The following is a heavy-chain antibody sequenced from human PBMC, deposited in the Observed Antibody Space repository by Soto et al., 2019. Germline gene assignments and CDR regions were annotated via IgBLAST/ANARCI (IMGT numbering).Heavy chain of an antibody. V-gene: IGHV1-2*02. CDR2: INPNSGGT. J-gene: IGHJ4*02. CDR1: GYTFTGYD. D-gene: IGHD3-22*01. Sequence: DSVKVSCQASGYTFTGYDMHWVRQAPGQGLEWMGWINPNSGGTNYAQKFQGRVTMTRDTSISTAYMELSRLRSDDTSVYDCARVLHDRYKYDSSGYLDDWGQGTLVTVAS. CDR3: ARVLHDRYKYDSSGYLDD.